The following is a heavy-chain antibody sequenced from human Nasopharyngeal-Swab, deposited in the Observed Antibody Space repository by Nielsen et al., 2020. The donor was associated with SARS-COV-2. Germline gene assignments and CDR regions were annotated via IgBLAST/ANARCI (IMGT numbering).Heavy chain of an antibody. Sequence: LRLSCTVSGGSITNGNYQWSWIRQPAGKGLEWLGHIYTSGDTKYNASLESRVTISVDTSKNQFPLKLTSVTAADTAVFYCARDRWGMLPTHWGQGILVTVSS. CDR2: IYTSGDT. D-gene: IGHD4/OR15-4a*01. J-gene: IGHJ4*02. CDR1: GGSITNGNYQ. CDR3: ARDRWGMLPTH. V-gene: IGHV4-61*09.